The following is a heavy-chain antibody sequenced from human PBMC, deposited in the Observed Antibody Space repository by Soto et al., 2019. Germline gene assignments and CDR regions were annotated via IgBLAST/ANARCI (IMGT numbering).Heavy chain of an antibody. D-gene: IGHD1-26*01. CDR3: ARLVGPTSSENWFDP. Sequence: EVQLVESGGGIVQPGGSLRLSCAASGFSFSNYWMHWVRQVPGKGLVWVSRINDQGGSPSYADSVKGRFTISRDNAKNTLNLQMTSLRVDDTAVYYCARLVGPTSSENWFDPWGQGTLVTVSA. CDR2: INDQGGSP. V-gene: IGHV3-74*01. J-gene: IGHJ5*02. CDR1: GFSFSNYW.